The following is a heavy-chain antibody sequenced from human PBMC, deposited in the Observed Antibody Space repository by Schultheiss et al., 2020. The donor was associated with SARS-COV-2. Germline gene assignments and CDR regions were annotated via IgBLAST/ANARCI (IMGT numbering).Heavy chain of an antibody. CDR1: GFTFSSYE. V-gene: IGHV5-51*01. D-gene: IGHD1-20*01. Sequence: GGSLRLSCAASGFTFSSYEMNWVRQAPGKGLEWMGIIYPGDSDTRYSPSFQGQVTISADKSISTAYLQWSSLKASDTAMYYCARHVSVTGFDYWGQGTLVTVSS. CDR3: ARHVSVTGFDY. CDR2: IYPGDSDT. J-gene: IGHJ4*02.